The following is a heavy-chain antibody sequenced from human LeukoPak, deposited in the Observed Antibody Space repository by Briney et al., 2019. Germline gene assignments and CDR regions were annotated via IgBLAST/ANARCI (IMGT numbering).Heavy chain of an antibody. CDR3: ARAPTPGMQYYYYYYMDV. D-gene: IGHD2-8*01. CDR2: IYYSGST. J-gene: IGHJ6*03. CDR1: GFTVSSNY. V-gene: IGHV4-59*02. Sequence: PGGSLRLSCAASGFTVSSNYRSWIRQPPGKGLEWIGYIYYSGSTNYNPSLKSRVTISVDTSKNQFSLKLSSVTAADTAVYYCARAPTPGMQYYYYYYMDVWGKGTTVTVSS.